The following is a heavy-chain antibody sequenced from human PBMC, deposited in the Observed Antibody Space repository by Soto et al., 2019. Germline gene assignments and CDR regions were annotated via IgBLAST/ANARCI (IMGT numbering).Heavy chain of an antibody. CDR1: GFTFRDYY. V-gene: IGHV3-11*01. Sequence: GGSLRLSCAASGFTFRDYYMTWIRQAPGKGLEWVSYISSSGTGIYYPDSVKGRFTISRDNAKNALYLQMSSLRAEDTAVYYCARAYSDAFDIWGQGTMVTVSS. CDR2: ISSSGTGI. J-gene: IGHJ3*02. CDR3: ARAYSDAFDI. D-gene: IGHD2-15*01.